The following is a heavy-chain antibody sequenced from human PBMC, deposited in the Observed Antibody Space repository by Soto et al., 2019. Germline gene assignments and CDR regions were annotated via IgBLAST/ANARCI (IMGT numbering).Heavy chain of an antibody. CDR1: GFTFSSYG. CDR3: ARALDYGDYLYYFDY. D-gene: IGHD4-17*01. CDR2: IWYDGSNK. J-gene: IGHJ4*02. Sequence: QVQLVESGGGVFQPGMSLRLSCAASGFTFSSYGMHWVRQAPGKGLEWVAVIWYDGSNKYYADSVKGRFTISRDNSKNTLYLQMNSLRAEDTAVYYCARALDYGDYLYYFDYWGQGTLVTVSS. V-gene: IGHV3-33*01.